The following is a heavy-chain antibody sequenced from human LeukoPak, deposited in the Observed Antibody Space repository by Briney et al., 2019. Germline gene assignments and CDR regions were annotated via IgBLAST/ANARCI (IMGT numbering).Heavy chain of an antibody. CDR2: IYPGYSDA. V-gene: IGHV5-51*03. Sequence: KPGESLKISCKISGYKLTNNWIGWVRQVPGKGLEWMGLIYPGYSDAKYSPSFQGQVTLSVDASISTAYLQLSGLRASDTAIYYCARTVAYSSSWPRWYYYYMDVWGKGTTVTISS. J-gene: IGHJ6*03. CDR1: GYKLTNNW. D-gene: IGHD6-13*01. CDR3: ARTVAYSSSWPRWYYYYMDV.